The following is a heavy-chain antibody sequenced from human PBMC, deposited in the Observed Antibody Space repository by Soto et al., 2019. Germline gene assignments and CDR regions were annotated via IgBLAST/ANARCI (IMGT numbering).Heavy chain of an antibody. D-gene: IGHD3-10*01. Sequence: QVQLVQSGAEVKKPGASVKVSCKASGYTFTSYAMHWVRQAPGQRLEWMGWINAGNGNTKYSQKFQGRVTITRDTSASTAYMELSSLRSEDTAVYYCALTYMVRGVIRNYYYYGMDVWGQGTTVTVSS. CDR3: ALTYMVRGVIRNYYYYGMDV. CDR2: INAGNGNT. J-gene: IGHJ6*02. V-gene: IGHV1-3*01. CDR1: GYTFTSYA.